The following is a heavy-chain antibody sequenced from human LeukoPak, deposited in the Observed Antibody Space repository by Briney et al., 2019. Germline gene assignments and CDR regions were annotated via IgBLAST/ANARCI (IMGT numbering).Heavy chain of an antibody. CDR1: GYTFTGYY. Sequence: ASVKVSCKASGYTFTGYYMHWVRQAPGQGLEWMGWINPNSGGTNYAQKFQGRVTMTRDTSISTAYMELSRLRSDDTAVYYRARTGGDLSWFYFDYWGQGTLVTVSS. J-gene: IGHJ4*02. CDR3: ARTGGDLSWFYFDY. CDR2: INPNSGGT. D-gene: IGHD2-21*02. V-gene: IGHV1-2*02.